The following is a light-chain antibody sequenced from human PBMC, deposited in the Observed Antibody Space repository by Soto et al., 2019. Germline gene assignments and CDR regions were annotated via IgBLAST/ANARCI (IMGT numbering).Light chain of an antibody. CDR1: SGSVSNSYY. CDR2: STK. V-gene: IGLV8-61*01. Sequence: QTVVTQEPSLSVSPGRTVTLTCGLSSGSVSNSYYPSWYQQTPGQAPRTLIYSTKTRSSGVPDRFSGSILGNKAALTITGAQADDECDYYCVLYVGSGISVFGGGTKLTVL. CDR3: VLYVGSGISV. J-gene: IGLJ3*02.